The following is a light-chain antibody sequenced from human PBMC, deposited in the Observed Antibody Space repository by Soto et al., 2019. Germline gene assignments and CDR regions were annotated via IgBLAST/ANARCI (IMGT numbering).Light chain of an antibody. Sequence: QSALTQPASVSGSPGQSITISCTGTNSDIGDYNYVSWYQQHPGKAPKLMIYEVSKRPSGVPDRFSGSKSGNTASLTVSGLQAEDEADYYCSSYAGSNNYVFGTGTKLTVL. J-gene: IGLJ1*01. V-gene: IGLV2-8*01. CDR1: NSDIGDYNY. CDR2: EVS. CDR3: SSYAGSNNYV.